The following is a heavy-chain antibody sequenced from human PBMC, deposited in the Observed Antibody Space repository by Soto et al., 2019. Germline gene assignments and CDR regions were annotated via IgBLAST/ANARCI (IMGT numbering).Heavy chain of an antibody. Sequence: EVHLVESGGGLVQPGGSLRLSCAASEFTFSQHWMSWVRQALGKGLEWVADIKPDGSEKYYVDSVKGRFTISRDNAKNSVYLQMNSLRAEDKAVYYCARGHYGRDYWGQGTLVTVSS. CDR1: EFTFSQHW. CDR3: ARGHYGRDY. V-gene: IGHV3-7*01. J-gene: IGHJ4*02. D-gene: IGHD4-17*01. CDR2: IKPDGSEK.